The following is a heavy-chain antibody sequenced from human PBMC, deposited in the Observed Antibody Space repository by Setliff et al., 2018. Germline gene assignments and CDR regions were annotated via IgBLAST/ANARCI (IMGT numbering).Heavy chain of an antibody. D-gene: IGHD6-19*01. CDR2: IFDRRKS. Sequence: SETLSLTCTVSGGSIGSYHWSWIRQPAGKGLEWIGRIFDRRKSNYNPSLGSRVTMSVDTSKNQFSLRLTSMSAADTAVYYYARGPNDGWPIDYWGQGTLVTVSS. CDR1: GGSIGSYH. V-gene: IGHV4-4*07. CDR3: ARGPNDGWPIDY. J-gene: IGHJ4*02.